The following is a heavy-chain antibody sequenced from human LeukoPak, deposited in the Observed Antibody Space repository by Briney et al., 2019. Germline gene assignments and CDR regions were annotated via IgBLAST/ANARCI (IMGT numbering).Heavy chain of an antibody. CDR2: IYYSGST. D-gene: IGHD1-26*01. CDR3: ARHIKGPSGSYQNWFDP. CDR1: GGSISSYY. Sequence: PSETLSLTCTVSGGSISSYYWSWIRQTPGKGLEWIGDIYYSGSTNYNPSLKSRVTISVDTSKNQFSLKLSSVTAADTAVYYCARHIKGPSGSYQNWFDPWGQGTLVTVSS. J-gene: IGHJ5*02. V-gene: IGHV4-59*08.